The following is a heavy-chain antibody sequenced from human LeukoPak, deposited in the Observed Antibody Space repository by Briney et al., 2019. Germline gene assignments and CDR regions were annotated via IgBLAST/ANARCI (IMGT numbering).Heavy chain of an antibody. J-gene: IGHJ4*01. CDR1: GFTFSSYA. CDR2: ISGSGGST. Sequence: GGSLRLSCAASGFTFSSYAMSWVRQAPGKGLEWVSAISGSGGSTYYADSVKGRFTISRDNSKNTLYLQMTSLTAADTAVHHCAKAGYSXGXXLXXXXXXXDYWXXXTXVTVSS. D-gene: IGHD5-18*01. CDR3: AKAGYSXGXXLXXXXXXXDY. V-gene: IGHV3-23*01.